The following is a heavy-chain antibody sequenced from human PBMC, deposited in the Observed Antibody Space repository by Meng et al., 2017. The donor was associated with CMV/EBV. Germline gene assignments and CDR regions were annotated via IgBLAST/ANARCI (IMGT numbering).Heavy chain of an antibody. CDR3: ASIVGAQDY. CDR1: GGSISSSIYY. D-gene: IGHD1-26*01. V-gene: IGHV4-39*07. CDR2: IYYSGGT. Sequence: LQLQEAGPGLVKPSETLSLTCTVSGGSISSSIYYWGWIRQPPGKGLEWIGSIYYSGGTYYNPSLKSRVTISVDTSKNQFSLKLSSVTAADTAVYYCASIVGAQDYWGQGTLVTVSS. J-gene: IGHJ4*02.